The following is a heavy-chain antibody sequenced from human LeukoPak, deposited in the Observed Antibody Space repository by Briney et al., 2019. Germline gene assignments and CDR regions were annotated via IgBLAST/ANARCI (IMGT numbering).Heavy chain of an antibody. CDR3: ASPAAGTNSDY. CDR2: ISSSGSYT. V-gene: IGHV3-11*03. CDR1: GFTFSDHY. J-gene: IGHJ4*02. Sequence: GGSLRLSCAASGFTFSDHYMGWIRQAPGKGLEWISYISSSGSYTNYADSVKGRFTISRDNAKNSLYLQMNSLRAQDTAVYYCASPAAGTNSDYWGQGTLVTVSS. D-gene: IGHD6-13*01.